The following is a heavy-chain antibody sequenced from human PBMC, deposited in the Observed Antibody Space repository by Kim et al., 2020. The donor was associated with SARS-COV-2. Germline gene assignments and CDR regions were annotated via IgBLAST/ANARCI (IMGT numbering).Heavy chain of an antibody. CDR1: GYNFNDYY. CDR2: IVPNSGGT. CDR3: ARVGWASRNYFYGMDV. V-gene: IGHV1-2*02. D-gene: IGHD1-26*01. Sequence: ASVKVSCNASGYNFNDYYMHWVRQAPGQGLEWMGWIVPNSGGTYYAKKFQGRVTMTRDTSISTAYMDLSRLRSDDTAVYYCARVGWASRNYFYGMDVWGQGTTVTVSS. J-gene: IGHJ6*02.